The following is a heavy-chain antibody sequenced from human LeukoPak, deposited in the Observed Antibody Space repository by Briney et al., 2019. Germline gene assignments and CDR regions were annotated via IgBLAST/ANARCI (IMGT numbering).Heavy chain of an antibody. CDR2: IYYSGST. Sequence: ASETLSLTCTVSGGSISSYYWSWIRQPPGKGLEWIGYIYYSGSTNYNPSLKSRVTISVDTSKNQFSLKLSSVTAADTAVHYCPRYTSSTSHYYYYYMDVWGKGTTVTVSS. CDR1: GGSISSYY. D-gene: IGHD2-2*01. CDR3: PRYTSSTSHYYYYYMDV. J-gene: IGHJ6*03. V-gene: IGHV4-59*01.